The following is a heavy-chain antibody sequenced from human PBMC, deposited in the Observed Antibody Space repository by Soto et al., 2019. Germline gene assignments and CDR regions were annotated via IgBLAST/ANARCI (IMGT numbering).Heavy chain of an antibody. CDR1: GFPFDDFA. V-gene: IGHV3-74*01. CDR2: INSDGSST. Sequence: GGSLRLSCTGFGFPFDDFAINWVHQAPGKGLVWVSRINSDGSSTSYADSVKGRFTISRDNAKNTLYLQMNSLRAEDTAVYYCARGPYNWNDGAAFDIWGQGTMVTVSS. D-gene: IGHD1-20*01. CDR3: ARGPYNWNDGAAFDI. J-gene: IGHJ3*02.